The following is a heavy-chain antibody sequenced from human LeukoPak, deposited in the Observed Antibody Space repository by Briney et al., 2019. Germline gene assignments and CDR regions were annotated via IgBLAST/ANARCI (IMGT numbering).Heavy chain of an antibody. CDR3: ARTRRYYGSGSYCDY. CDR1: GGSISSSSYY. J-gene: IGHJ4*02. D-gene: IGHD3-10*01. Sequence: SETLSLTCTVSGGSISSSSYYWGWIRQPPGKGLEWIGEINHSGSTNYNPSLKSRVTISVDTSKNQFSLKLSSVTAADTAVYYCARTRRYYGSGSYCDYWGQGTLVTVSS. V-gene: IGHV4-39*07. CDR2: INHSGST.